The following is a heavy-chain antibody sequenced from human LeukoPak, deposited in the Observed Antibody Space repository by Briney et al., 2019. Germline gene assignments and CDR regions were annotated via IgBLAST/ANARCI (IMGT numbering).Heavy chain of an antibody. CDR2: ISWNRGTI. Sequence: GGSLRLSCVASGFGFDDYAMHWVRKAPGKGLEWVSGISWNRGTIGYADSVKGRFTISRDNAKNSLYLQMNSLRAEDTALYYCVKGGCSSISCYCDYWGQGTLVTVFS. V-gene: IGHV3-9*01. J-gene: IGHJ4*02. CDR3: VKGGCSSISCYCDY. CDR1: GFGFDDYA. D-gene: IGHD2-2*01.